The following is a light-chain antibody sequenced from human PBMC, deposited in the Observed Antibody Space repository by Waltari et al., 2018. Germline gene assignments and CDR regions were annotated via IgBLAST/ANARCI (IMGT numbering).Light chain of an antibody. Sequence: VVTQSPATLSVSPGKTVTLSCRASPRVNTNLAWYQEKPGQAPRLLIFAACTRAPGIPSRFGGSGAGTEFTLTSTSLQFEDVGVYFCQEYHKWPPGGFGGGTKVEIE. J-gene: IGKJ4*01. V-gene: IGKV3-15*01. CDR1: PRVNTN. CDR3: QEYHKWPPGG. CDR2: AAC.